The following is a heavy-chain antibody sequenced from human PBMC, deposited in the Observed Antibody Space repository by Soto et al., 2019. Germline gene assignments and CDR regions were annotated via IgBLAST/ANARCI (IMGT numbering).Heavy chain of an antibody. Sequence: QVQLVESGGGVVQPGRSLRLSCAASGFTFSSYGMHWVRQAPGKGLAWVAVISYDGSNKYYADSVKGRFTISRDNSKNTLYLQMNSLRAEDTDVYYCAKDVSWIQLWGNVDYWGQGTLVTVSS. J-gene: IGHJ4*02. CDR1: GFTFSSYG. V-gene: IGHV3-30*18. D-gene: IGHD5-18*01. CDR3: AKDVSWIQLWGNVDY. CDR2: ISYDGSNK.